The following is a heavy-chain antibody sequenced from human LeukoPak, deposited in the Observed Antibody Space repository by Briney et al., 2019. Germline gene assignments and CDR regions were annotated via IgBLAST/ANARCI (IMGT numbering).Heavy chain of an antibody. CDR2: IYYTGST. V-gene: IGHV4-39*02. Sequence: SETLSLTCAVSGASISGSGYYLGWIRQPPGKGLEWIGNIYYTGSTYYNASLQSRVTISIDTPKNHFSLRLNSMSAADTAMYYCVKSGGYGLIDYWGEGNLVTVSS. D-gene: IGHD1-26*01. CDR1: GASISGSGYY. CDR3: VKSGGYGLIDY. J-gene: IGHJ4*02.